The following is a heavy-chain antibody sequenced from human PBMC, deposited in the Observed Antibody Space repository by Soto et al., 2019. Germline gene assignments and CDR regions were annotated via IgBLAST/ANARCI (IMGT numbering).Heavy chain of an antibody. CDR2: IYYSGST. Sequence: PSETLSLTCTVSGGSISSSSYYWGWIRQPPGKGLEWIGSIYYSGSTYYNPSLKSRVTISVDTSKNQFSLKLSSVTAADTAVYYCERHQVKGWFDPWGQGTLVTVSS. J-gene: IGHJ5*02. CDR3: ERHQVKGWFDP. V-gene: IGHV4-39*01. CDR1: GGSISSSSYY. D-gene: IGHD2-21*01.